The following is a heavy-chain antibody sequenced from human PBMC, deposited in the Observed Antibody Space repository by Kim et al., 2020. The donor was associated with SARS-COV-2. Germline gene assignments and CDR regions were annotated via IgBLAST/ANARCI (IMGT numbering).Heavy chain of an antibody. D-gene: IGHD4-17*01. CDR3: AGAFGDYGLDY. CDR1: GFIFSRYG. V-gene: IGHV3-33*01. J-gene: IGHJ4*02. CDR2: IWYDGSSK. Sequence: GGSLRLSCAASGFIFSRYGMHWVRQAPGKGLEWVAVIWYDGSSKNYADSVKGRFTISRDNSKNTLYLQMNSLRVDDTAVYYCAGAFGDYGLDYWGQGTLVTVSS.